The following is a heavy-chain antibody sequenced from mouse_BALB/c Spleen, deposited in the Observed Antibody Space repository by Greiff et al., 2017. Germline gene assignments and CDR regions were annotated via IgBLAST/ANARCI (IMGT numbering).Heavy chain of an antibody. CDR1: GYTFTSYW. J-gene: IGHJ4*01. V-gene: IGHV1-69*02. CDR3: TIMDY. Sequence: QVQLQQSGAELVKPGASVKLSCKASGYTFTSYWINWVKQRPGQGLEWIGNIYPSDSYTNYNQKFKDKATLTVDKSSSTAYMQLSSPTSEDSAVYYCTIMDYWGQGTSVTVSS. CDR2: IYPSDSYT.